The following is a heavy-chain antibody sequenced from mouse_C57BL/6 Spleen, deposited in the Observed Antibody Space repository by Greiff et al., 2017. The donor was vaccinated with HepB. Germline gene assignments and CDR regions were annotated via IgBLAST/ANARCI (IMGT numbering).Heavy chain of an antibody. CDR1: GYTFTDYY. CDR3: ARGGELGRYFDV. D-gene: IGHD4-1*01. V-gene: IGHV1-76*01. CDR2: IYPGSGNT. J-gene: IGHJ1*03. Sequence: QVHVKQSGAELVRPGASVKLSCKASGYTFTDYYINWVKQRPGQGLEWIARIYPGSGNTYYNEKFKGKATLTAEKSSSTAYMQLSSLTSEDSAVYFCARGGELGRYFDVWGTGTTVTVSS.